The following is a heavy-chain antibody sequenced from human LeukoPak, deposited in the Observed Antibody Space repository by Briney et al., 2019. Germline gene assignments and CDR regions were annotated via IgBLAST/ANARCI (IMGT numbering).Heavy chain of an antibody. CDR1: GGTFSSYA. J-gene: IGHJ4*02. D-gene: IGHD3-10*01. CDR3: ARGGQLGYYGSGSYYNREISYFDY. CDR2: IIPIFGTA. Sequence: GASVKVSCKASGGTFSSYAISWVRQAPGQGLEWMGGIIPIFGTANYAQKFQGRVTITADKSTSTAYMELSSLRSEDTAVYYCARGGQLGYYGSGSYYNREISYFDYWGQGTLVTVSS. V-gene: IGHV1-69*06.